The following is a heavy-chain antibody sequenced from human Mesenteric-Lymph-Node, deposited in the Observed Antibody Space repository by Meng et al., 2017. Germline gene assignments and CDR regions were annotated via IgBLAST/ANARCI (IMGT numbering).Heavy chain of an antibody. CDR3: ARDSNYGSGANDALDI. D-gene: IGHD3-10*01. V-gene: IGHV1-18*04. J-gene: IGHJ3*02. CDR2: ITPFDGNT. Sequence: ASVKVSCKASGYTFTGYYMHWVRQARGQGLEWMGGITPFDGNTKYAQKFQGRITMTTDTSTNTAYMELRSLRSDDTAVYFCARDSNYGSGANDALDIWGQGTKVTVSS. CDR1: GYTFTGYY.